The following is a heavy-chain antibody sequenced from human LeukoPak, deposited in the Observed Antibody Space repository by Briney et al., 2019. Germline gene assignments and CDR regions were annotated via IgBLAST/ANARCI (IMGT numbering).Heavy chain of an antibody. J-gene: IGHJ5*01. D-gene: IGHD4-11*01. Sequence: GGSLILFCAASGFTYSHYGMHWVRQAPGKGLEWVAVIWSDGTQKYYGDAVKGRFTISKDNSMKTLFLQMNSLRGDDTAVYYCAKDAQRGFDYSNSLESWGQGTLVTVSS. CDR2: IWSDGTQK. CDR3: AKDAQRGFDYSNSLES. V-gene: IGHV3-33*06. CDR1: GFTYSHYG.